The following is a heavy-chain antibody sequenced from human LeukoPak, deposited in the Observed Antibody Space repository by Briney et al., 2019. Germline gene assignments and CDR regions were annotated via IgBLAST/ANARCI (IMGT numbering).Heavy chain of an antibody. CDR2: ISSSSSYI. J-gene: IGHJ4*02. V-gene: IGHV3-21*01. CDR3: ARDLPSPYAGPQTWFDY. CDR1: GFTFSSYS. D-gene: IGHD4-23*01. Sequence: GGSLRLSCAASGFTFSSYSMNWVRQAPGKGLEWVSSISSSSSYIYYADSVKGRFTISRDNAKNSLYLQMNSLRAEDTAVYYCARDLPSPYAGPQTWFDYWGQGTLVTVSS.